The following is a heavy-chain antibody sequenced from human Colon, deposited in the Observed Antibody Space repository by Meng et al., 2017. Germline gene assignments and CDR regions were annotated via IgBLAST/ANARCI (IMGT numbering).Heavy chain of an antibody. CDR1: GGSISSSNY. D-gene: IGHD6-19*01. CDR3: ARHGGWHFDY. Sequence: QVELQESGPGLVEPSGTLSLTCAVSGGSISSSNYWSWVRQPPGKGLEWIGQIYLSGSPSYNPSLESRVTISVDKPKNQLSLRLTSVTAADTAIYYCARHGGWHFDYWGQGTLVTVSS. CDR2: IYLSGSP. V-gene: IGHV4-4*02. J-gene: IGHJ4*02.